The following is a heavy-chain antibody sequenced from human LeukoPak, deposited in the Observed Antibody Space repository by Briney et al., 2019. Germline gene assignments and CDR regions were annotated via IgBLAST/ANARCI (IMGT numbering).Heavy chain of an antibody. CDR3: AREFLPPYDYVWGSYRYVDYGMDV. D-gene: IGHD3-16*02. V-gene: IGHV3-7*01. J-gene: IGHJ6*02. Sequence: GGSLRLSCAASGFTFSSYWMSWVRQAPGKGLEWVANIKEDGSEKYYADSVKGRFTISRDNAKNSLYLQMNSLRAEDTAVYYCAREFLPPYDYVWGSYRYVDYGMDVWGQGTTVTVSS. CDR2: IKEDGSEK. CDR1: GFTFSSYW.